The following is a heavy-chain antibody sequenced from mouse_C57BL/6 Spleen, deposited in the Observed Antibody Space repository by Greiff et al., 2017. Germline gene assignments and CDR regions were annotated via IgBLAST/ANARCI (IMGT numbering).Heavy chain of an antibody. V-gene: IGHV1-80*01. CDR3: ARGDTTVEGYAMDY. Sequence: QVHVKQSGAELVKPGASVKISCKASGYAFSSYWLNWVKQRPGKGLEWIGQIYPGDGDTNYNGKFKGKATLTADKSSSTAYMQLSSLTSEDSAVYFCARGDTTVEGYAMDYWGQGTSVTVSS. CDR2: IYPGDGDT. J-gene: IGHJ4*01. CDR1: GYAFSSYW. D-gene: IGHD1-1*01.